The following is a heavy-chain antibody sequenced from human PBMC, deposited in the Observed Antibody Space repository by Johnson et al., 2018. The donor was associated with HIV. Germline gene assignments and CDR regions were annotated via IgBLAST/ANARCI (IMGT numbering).Heavy chain of an antibody. V-gene: IGHV3-11*01. Sequence: QVQLVESGGGLVKPGGSLRLSCAASGFSFSDYYMSWIRQAPGKGPEWVSYISSRGSTIYYADSVKGRFTISRDNAKNSLYLQMNSLKTEDTAVYYCARVGQQSNAFDIWGQGTMVTVSS. J-gene: IGHJ3*02. D-gene: IGHD6-13*01. CDR3: ARVGQQSNAFDI. CDR1: GFSFSDYY. CDR2: ISSRGSTI.